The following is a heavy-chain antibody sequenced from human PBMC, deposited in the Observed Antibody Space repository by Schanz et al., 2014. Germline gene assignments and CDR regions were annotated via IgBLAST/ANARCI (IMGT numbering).Heavy chain of an antibody. V-gene: IGHV4-39*02. J-gene: IGHJ6*02. D-gene: IGHD4-17*01. CDR3: ARDRGMTTSDYYYGMDV. CDR1: GVSISSNDFY. Sequence: QLQLQESGPGLVKPSETLSLTCTVSGVSISSNDFYWGWIRQPPGKGLECIGTSHYSGTTHYNPPLLRRVTISVDPSKTHFPLRLTSATAADTALYYCARDRGMTTSDYYYGMDVWGQGTTVTVSS. CDR2: SHYSGTT.